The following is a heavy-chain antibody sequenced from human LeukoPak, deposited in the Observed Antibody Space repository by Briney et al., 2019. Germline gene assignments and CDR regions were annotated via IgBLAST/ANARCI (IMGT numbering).Heavy chain of an antibody. CDR3: ARDSRVRAAPSGWLDP. J-gene: IGHJ5*02. V-gene: IGHV1-2*02. D-gene: IGHD1-26*01. Sequence: ASVKVSCKASGYTFTGYYMHWVRQAPGQGLEWMGWINPNSGGTNYAQKFQGRVTMTRDTSISTAYMELSRLRSDDTAVYYCARDSRVRAAPSGWLDPWGQGTLVTVSS. CDR1: GYTFTGYY. CDR2: INPNSGGT.